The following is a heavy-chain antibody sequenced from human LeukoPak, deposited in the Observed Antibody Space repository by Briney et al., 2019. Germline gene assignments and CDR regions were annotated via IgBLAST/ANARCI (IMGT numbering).Heavy chain of an antibody. D-gene: IGHD3-10*01. J-gene: IGHJ4*02. Sequence: PGRSLRLSCAASGFTFTNYAMRWVRQAPGKGLKWVSIISYEGSEKYYAASVKGRFTISRDNSRNTLYLQMNSLRPEDTAVYYCARGREAGNRRLAGDDYWGQGTLVIVSS. V-gene: IGHV3-30*01. CDR2: ISYEGSEK. CDR1: GFTFTNYA. CDR3: ARGREAGNRRLAGDDY.